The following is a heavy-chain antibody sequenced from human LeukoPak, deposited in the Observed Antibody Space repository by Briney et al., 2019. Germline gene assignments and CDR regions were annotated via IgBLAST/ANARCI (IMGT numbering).Heavy chain of an antibody. CDR1: GFTFYTYA. CDR2: ISGRGDST. Sequence: GGSLRLSCAPSGFTFYTYAMSWVRQARGKGLEWVSAISGRGDSTNYADSVKGRFTISRDNSKNTLYLQMNSLRPEDTAVYYCAELGITMIGGVWGKGTTVTISS. J-gene: IGHJ6*04. V-gene: IGHV3-23*01. D-gene: IGHD3-10*02. CDR3: AELGITMIGGV.